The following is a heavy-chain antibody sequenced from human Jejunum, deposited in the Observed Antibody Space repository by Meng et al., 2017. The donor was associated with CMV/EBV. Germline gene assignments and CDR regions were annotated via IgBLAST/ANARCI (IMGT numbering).Heavy chain of an antibody. V-gene: IGHV1-69*01. J-gene: IGHJ4*02. Sequence: QRHVVQSGPEVKKPGSSVKVSYKSSGGFFNNYALNWVRQAPGQGLEWMGGIIAVLKTPTYAQKFRGRLTITADESTGTTYMDLTSLTSEDTAVYYCARGFSNGYLPFDYWGQGTLVTVSS. D-gene: IGHD3-22*01. CDR2: IIAVLKTP. CDR3: ARGFSNGYLPFDY. CDR1: GGFFNNYA.